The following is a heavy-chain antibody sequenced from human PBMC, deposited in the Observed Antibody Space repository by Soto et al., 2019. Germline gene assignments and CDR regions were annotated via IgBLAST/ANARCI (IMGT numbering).Heavy chain of an antibody. D-gene: IGHD3-10*01. CDR2: LIPIFGTP. CDR1: GGTFANDA. Sequence: QVQLVQSGAEVKKPGSSVKVSCRASGGTFANDAINWVRQAPGQGLEWMGGLIPIFGTPNYAQKFQGRVTITADESTNTAYLELSSLRSEDTAVYFCGRSFMDRGVISDFFDSWGQGTLITVSS. J-gene: IGHJ4*02. CDR3: GRSFMDRGVISDFFDS. V-gene: IGHV1-69*01.